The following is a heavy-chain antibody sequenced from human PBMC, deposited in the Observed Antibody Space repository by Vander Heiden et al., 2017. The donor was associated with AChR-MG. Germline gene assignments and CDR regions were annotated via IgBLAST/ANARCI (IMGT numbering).Heavy chain of an antibody. CDR1: GFTFSTHG. CDR2: ISYDGRNK. V-gene: IGHV3-30*18. Sequence: QVQLVESGGGVVEHGRSLRLSCTGSGFTFSTHGIHWVRQDPGKGLEWLSVISYDGRNKFHADPVKGRFTISRDNSDNTAFLQLNSLRPDDTAVYYCAKEYCSGSCHADFFDFWGQGTLVTVSS. J-gene: IGHJ4*02. CDR3: AKEYCSGSCHADFFDF. D-gene: IGHD2-15*01.